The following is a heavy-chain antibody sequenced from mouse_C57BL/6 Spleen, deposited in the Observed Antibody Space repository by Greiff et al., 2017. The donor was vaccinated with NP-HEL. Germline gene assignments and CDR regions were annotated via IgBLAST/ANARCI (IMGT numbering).Heavy chain of an antibody. D-gene: IGHD2-1*01. J-gene: IGHJ1*03. V-gene: IGHV1-82*01. CDR3: ARCNYVGWYFDV. CDR2: IYPGDGDT. CDR1: GYAFSSSW. Sequence: QVQLQQSGPELVKPGASVKISCKASGYAFSSSWMNWVKQRPGKGLEWIGRIYPGDGDTNYNGKFKGKATLTADKSSSTAYMQLSSLTSEDSAVYFCARCNYVGWYFDVWGTGTTVTVSS.